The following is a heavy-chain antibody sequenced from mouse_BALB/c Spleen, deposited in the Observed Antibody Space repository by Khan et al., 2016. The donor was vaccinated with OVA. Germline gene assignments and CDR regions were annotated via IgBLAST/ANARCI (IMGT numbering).Heavy chain of an antibody. CDR1: GYSITSDYA. D-gene: IGHD1-1*01. Sequence: EVQLQESGPGLVKPSQSLSLTCTVTGYSITSDYAWNWIRQFPGNKLEWMGYISYSGRTSYNPSPKSRISITRDTSKNQFFLQLNSVTTEDTATYYCVRLVTITTVVATDFDYWGQGTTLTVSS. V-gene: IGHV3-2*02. J-gene: IGHJ2*01. CDR2: ISYSGRT. CDR3: VRLVTITTVVATDFDY.